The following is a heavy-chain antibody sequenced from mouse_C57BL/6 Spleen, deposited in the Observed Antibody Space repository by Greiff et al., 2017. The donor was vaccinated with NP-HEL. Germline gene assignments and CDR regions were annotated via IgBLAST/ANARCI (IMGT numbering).Heavy chain of an antibody. Sequence: QQSCKAFGYTFTSYWMHWVKPRPGRGLEWIGRIDPNSGGTKYNEKFKSKATLTVDKPSSTAYMQLSSLTSEDSAVYYCARSYYSNYEDYYAMDYWGQGTSVTVSS. CDR2: IDPNSGGT. J-gene: IGHJ4*01. CDR3: ARSYYSNYEDYYAMDY. CDR1: GYTFTSYW. V-gene: IGHV1-62-3*01. D-gene: IGHD2-5*01.